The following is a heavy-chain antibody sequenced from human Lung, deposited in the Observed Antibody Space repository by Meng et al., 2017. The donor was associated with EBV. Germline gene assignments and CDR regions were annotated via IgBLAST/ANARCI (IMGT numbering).Heavy chain of an antibody. J-gene: IGHJ4*02. CDR2: ININSGGT. Sequence: VHVVQSGAEVKKPGASVKVSCKASGYTFTGYYMHWVRQAPGQGLEWMGWININSGGTNYAQKFQGWITMTRDTSISTAYMELSRLRSDDTAVYYCARSPLDGYNYHFDYWGQGTLVTVSS. V-gene: IGHV1-2*04. CDR1: GYTFTGYY. D-gene: IGHD5-24*01. CDR3: ARSPLDGYNYHFDY.